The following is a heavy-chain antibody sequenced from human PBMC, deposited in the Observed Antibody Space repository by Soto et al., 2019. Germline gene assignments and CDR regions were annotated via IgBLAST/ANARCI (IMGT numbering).Heavy chain of an antibody. CDR2: ISSSSSTI. J-gene: IGHJ4*02. CDR1: GFTISSYS. D-gene: IGHD5-12*01. Sequence: EVQLVESGGGLVQPEGSLRLSCAASGFTISSYSMNWVRQAPGKGLEWVSYISSSSSTIYYADSVKGRLTISRDNAKNSMYLQMHSLRDEDTAVYYCAREGYPFDYWGQGTLVTVSS. CDR3: AREGYPFDY. V-gene: IGHV3-48*02.